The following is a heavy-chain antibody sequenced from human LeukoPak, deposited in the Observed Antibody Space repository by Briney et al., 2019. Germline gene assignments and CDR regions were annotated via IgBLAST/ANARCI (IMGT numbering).Heavy chain of an antibody. CDR2: ISGSGTGT. Sequence: GGSLRLSCAASEFTFSSHAMGWVRQAPGKGLEWVSTISGSGTGTYYADSVKGRFTISRDNSKKTLYLQMNSLRGEDTAVYYCASYYYDSSGYSIFLGAFDIWGQGTMVTVSS. CDR1: EFTFSSHA. V-gene: IGHV3-23*01. J-gene: IGHJ3*02. CDR3: ASYYYDSSGYSIFLGAFDI. D-gene: IGHD3-22*01.